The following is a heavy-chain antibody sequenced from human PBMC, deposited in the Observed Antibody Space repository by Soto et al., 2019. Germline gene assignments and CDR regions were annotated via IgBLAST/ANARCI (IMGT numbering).Heavy chain of an antibody. CDR1: GGSCNSYF. CDR2: VTPGGRS. CDR3: TTSGRSWTDSFDI. Sequence: SETLSLTCAVYGGSCNSYFWNWVRQPPGKGLEWIGEVTPGGRSNYNPSLKSRVTISKATSKNQFSLEVNSVTAADTAVYYCTTSGRSWTDSFDIWGQGSMV. J-gene: IGHJ3*02. D-gene: IGHD6-13*01. V-gene: IGHV4-34*01.